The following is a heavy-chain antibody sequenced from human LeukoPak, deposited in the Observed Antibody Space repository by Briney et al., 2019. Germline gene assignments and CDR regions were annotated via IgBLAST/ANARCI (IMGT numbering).Heavy chain of an antibody. D-gene: IGHD3-10*01. J-gene: IGHJ4*02. V-gene: IGHV4-59*01. CDR2: TYYSGST. CDR1: GGSISSYY. CDR3: ARRRFGEFHDY. Sequence: PSETLSLTCTVSGGSISSYYWSWIRQPPGKGLEWIGYTYYSGSTNYNPSLKSRVTISVVTSKNQFSLKLSSVTAADTAVYYCARRRFGEFHDYWGQGTLVTVSS.